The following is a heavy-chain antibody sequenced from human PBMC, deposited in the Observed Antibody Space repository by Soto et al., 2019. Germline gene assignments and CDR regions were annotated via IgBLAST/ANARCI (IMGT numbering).Heavy chain of an antibody. Sequence: GGSLRLSCVASGFTFSNYAMNWVRQAPGKGLEWVAVISYDGSNKYYADSVKGRITISRDNSRNTLYLQMNNLRAEDKAMYYCERDIGNNYGSFAYWGQGTLVTVSS. CDR3: ERDIGNNYGSFAY. CDR1: GFTFSNYA. V-gene: IGHV3-30-3*01. J-gene: IGHJ4*02. CDR2: ISYDGSNK. D-gene: IGHD4-17*01.